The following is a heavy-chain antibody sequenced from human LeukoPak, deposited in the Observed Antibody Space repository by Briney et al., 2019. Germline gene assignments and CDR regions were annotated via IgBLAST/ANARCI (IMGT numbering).Heavy chain of an antibody. CDR1: GFTFSDYY. CDR3: ARDRSNYYYYYGMDV. V-gene: IGHV3-11*06. Sequence: PGGSLRLSCAASGFTFSDYYMSWIRQAPGKGLEWVSSISSSSSYTNYADSVKGRFTISRDNAKNSLYLQMNSLRAEDTAVYYCARDRSNYYYYYGMDVWGKGATVTVSS. J-gene: IGHJ6*04. CDR2: ISSSSSYT.